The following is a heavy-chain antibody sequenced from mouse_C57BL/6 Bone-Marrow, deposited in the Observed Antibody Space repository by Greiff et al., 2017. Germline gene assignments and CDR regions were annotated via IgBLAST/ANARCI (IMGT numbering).Heavy chain of an antibody. V-gene: IGHV1-63*01. CDR3: ARLRRRYYYAMDY. Sequence: QVQLKESGAELVRPGTSVKMSCKASGYTFTNYWIGWVKQRPGHGLEWIGDIYPGGGYTNYIEKFKGKATLTADKSSSTASMQFSSLTSEDSAIYYYARLRRRYYYAMDYWGQGTSVTVSA. CDR2: IYPGGGYT. J-gene: IGHJ4*01. CDR1: GYTFTNYW. D-gene: IGHD2-12*01.